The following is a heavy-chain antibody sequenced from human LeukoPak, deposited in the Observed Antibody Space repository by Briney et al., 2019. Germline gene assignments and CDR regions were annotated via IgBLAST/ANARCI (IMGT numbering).Heavy chain of an antibody. Sequence: GASVKVSCKASGYTFTSYGISWVRQAPGQGLEWMGWINPNTGGTNYAQKFLGRVTMTRDTSISTVYMELSRLRSDDTAVYYCARVRHYGSGTFLWAPSFDIWGQGTTVTVSS. CDR1: GYTFTSYG. CDR3: ARVRHYGSGTFLWAPSFDI. D-gene: IGHD3-10*01. CDR2: INPNTGGT. V-gene: IGHV1-2*02. J-gene: IGHJ3*02.